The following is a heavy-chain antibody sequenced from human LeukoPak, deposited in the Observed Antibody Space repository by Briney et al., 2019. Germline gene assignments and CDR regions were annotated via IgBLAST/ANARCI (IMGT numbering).Heavy chain of an antibody. V-gene: IGHV4-59*08. J-gene: IGHJ4*02. D-gene: IGHD6-19*01. CDR3: ASTSQWLVLNRFDY. Sequence: SETLSLTCTVSVCSISSYYWSWIRQPPGKGLEGIGYIYYSGSTNYNPSLKSRVTISVDTSKNQFSLKLSSVTAADTAVYYCASTSQWLVLNRFDYWGQGTLVTVSS. CDR1: VCSISSYY. CDR2: IYYSGST.